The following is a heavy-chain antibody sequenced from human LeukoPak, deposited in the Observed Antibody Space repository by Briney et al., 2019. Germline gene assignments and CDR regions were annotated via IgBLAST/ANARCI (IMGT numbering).Heavy chain of an antibody. CDR2: ISWNSGSI. D-gene: IGHD1-26*01. V-gene: IGHV3-9*01. CDR1: GFTFDDYA. CDR3: AKVPGYSGSYWDAFDI. Sequence: PGGSLRLSCAASGFTFDDYAMHWVRQAPGKGLEWVSGISWNSGSIGYADSVKGRFTISRDNAKNSLYLQMNSLRAEDTALYYCAKVPGYSGSYWDAFDIWGQGTMVTVSS. J-gene: IGHJ3*02.